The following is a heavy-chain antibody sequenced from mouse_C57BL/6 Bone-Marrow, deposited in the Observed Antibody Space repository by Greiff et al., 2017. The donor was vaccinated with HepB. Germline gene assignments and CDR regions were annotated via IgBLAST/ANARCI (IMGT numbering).Heavy chain of an antibody. V-gene: IGHV1-18*01. CDR1: GYTFTDYN. Sequence: EVKLVESGPELVKPGASVKIPCKASGYTFTDYNMDWVKQSHGKSLEWIGDINPNNGGTIYNQKFKGKATLTVDKSSSTAYMELRSLTSEDTAVYYCARGKGYYYGSSYEKFAYWGQGTLVTVSA. CDR2: INPNNGGT. J-gene: IGHJ3*01. CDR3: ARGKGYYYGSSYEKFAY. D-gene: IGHD1-1*01.